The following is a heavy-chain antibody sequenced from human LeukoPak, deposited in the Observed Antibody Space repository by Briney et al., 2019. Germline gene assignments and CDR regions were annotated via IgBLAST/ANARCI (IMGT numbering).Heavy chain of an antibody. J-gene: IGHJ4*02. D-gene: IGHD3-22*01. CDR3: ARDSPYYYDSSGHPN. V-gene: IGHV3-48*03. Sequence: GGSLRLSCAASGFTFSSYEMNWVRQAPGKGLEWVSYISSSGSTIYYADSVKGRFTISRDNAKNSLYLQMKSLRAEDTAVYYCARDSPYYYDSSGHPNWGQGTLVTVSS. CDR2: ISSSGSTI. CDR1: GFTFSSYE.